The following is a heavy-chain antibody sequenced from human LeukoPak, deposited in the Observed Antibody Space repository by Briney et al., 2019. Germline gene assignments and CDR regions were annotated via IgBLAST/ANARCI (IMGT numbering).Heavy chain of an antibody. Sequence: PGGSLRLSCAASGFTFSSYAMSWVRQAPGKGLEWVSAISGSGGSTYYADSVKGRFTISRDNSKNTLYLQMNSLRAEDTAVYHCAKRSAESSGYFDYWGQGTLVTVSS. CDR2: ISGSGGST. CDR3: AKRSAESSGYFDY. D-gene: IGHD6-19*01. J-gene: IGHJ4*02. CDR1: GFTFSSYA. V-gene: IGHV3-23*01.